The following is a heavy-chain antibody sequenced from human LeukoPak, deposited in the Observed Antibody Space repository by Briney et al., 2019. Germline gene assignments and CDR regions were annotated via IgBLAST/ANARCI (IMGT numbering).Heavy chain of an antibody. J-gene: IGHJ4*02. CDR1: GGSISSGGYS. CDR2: IYHSGST. D-gene: IGHD6-19*01. CDR3: ARGPNYSSGWFVFDY. Sequence: SQTLFLTCAVSGGSISSGGYSLSWIRQPPGKGLEWIGYIYHSGSTYYNPSLKSRVTISVDRSKNQFSLKLSSVTAADTAVYYCARGPNYSSGWFVFDYWGQGTLVTVSS. V-gene: IGHV4-30-2*01.